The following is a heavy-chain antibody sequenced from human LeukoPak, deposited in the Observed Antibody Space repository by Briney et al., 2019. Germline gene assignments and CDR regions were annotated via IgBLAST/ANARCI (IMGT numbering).Heavy chain of an antibody. CDR3: AGHIVGEKIDY. D-gene: IGHD2-21*01. CDR1: GGSISSYY. Sequence: SSETLSLTCTVSGGSISSYYWSWIRQPPGKGLEWIGYIYYSGSTNYNPSLKSRVTISVDTSKNQFSLKLSSVTAADTAVYYCAGHIVGEKIDYWGQGTLVTVSS. J-gene: IGHJ4*02. CDR2: IYYSGST. V-gene: IGHV4-59*01.